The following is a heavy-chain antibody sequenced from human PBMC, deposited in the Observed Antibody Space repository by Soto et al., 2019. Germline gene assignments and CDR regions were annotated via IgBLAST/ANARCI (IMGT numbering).Heavy chain of an antibody. CDR1: GFTFKTNG. CDR2: ISDDGSIK. Sequence: QVQVVESGGGVVQPGRSLRLSCAASGFTFKTNGMHWVRQAPGKGLEWVAFISDDGSIKSYVDSVKGRFTISRDNSENTLYLQMNSLRVEDTALYYCVKDLSSGWALDYWGQGTLVTVSS. V-gene: IGHV3-30*18. J-gene: IGHJ4*02. CDR3: VKDLSSGWALDY. D-gene: IGHD6-19*01.